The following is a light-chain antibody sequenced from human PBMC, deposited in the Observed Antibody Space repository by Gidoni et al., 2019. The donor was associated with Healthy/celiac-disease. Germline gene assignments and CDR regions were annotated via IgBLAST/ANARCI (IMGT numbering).Light chain of an antibody. Sequence: DIQMTQSPSSLSASVGDRVTITCRASQSISSYLNWYQQKPGKAPKLLIYAASSLQSGVPSRFSGSGSGTDFTLTISSLQPEDFATYYCQQSGSTLSFGQGTKLEIK. V-gene: IGKV1-39*01. CDR2: AAS. CDR1: QSISSY. CDR3: QQSGSTLS. J-gene: IGKJ2*03.